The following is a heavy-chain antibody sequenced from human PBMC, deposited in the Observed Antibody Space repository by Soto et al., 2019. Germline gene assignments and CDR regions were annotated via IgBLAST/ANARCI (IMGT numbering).Heavy chain of an antibody. CDR2: IVVGSGNT. J-gene: IGHJ4*02. V-gene: IGHV1-58*01. CDR1: GFTFTSSA. CDR3: AAIIPYYSSNPIDY. Sequence: ASVKVSCKASGFTFTSSAVQWVRQARGQRLEWIGWIVVGSGNTNYAQTFQERVTITRDMSTSTAYMELSSLRSEDTAVYYCAAIIPYYSSNPIDYWGQGTLVTVSS. D-gene: IGHD6-13*01.